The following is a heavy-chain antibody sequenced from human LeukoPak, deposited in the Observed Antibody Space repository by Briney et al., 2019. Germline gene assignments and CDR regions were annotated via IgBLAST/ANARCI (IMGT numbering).Heavy chain of an antibody. CDR1: GYTFTNYA. Sequence: GASVKVSCKASGYTFTNYAMHWVRQAPGQRLEWMGWINTGNGNTKYSQKLQGRVTMTTDTSTSTAYMELRSLRSDDTAVYYCARAVGPAILRYFDWLSVRGYYYYMDVWGKGTTVTISS. D-gene: IGHD3-9*01. J-gene: IGHJ6*03. CDR2: INTGNGNT. CDR3: ARAVGPAILRYFDWLSVRGYYYYMDV. V-gene: IGHV1-3*04.